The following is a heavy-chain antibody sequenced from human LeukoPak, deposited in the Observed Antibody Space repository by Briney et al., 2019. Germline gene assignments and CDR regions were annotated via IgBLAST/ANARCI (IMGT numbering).Heavy chain of an antibody. CDR1: GFTFSNYW. Sequence: GGSLRLSCTASGFTFSNYWMSWVRQTSEKGLEWLANIKQDGSEEVYVDSVKGRFTVSRDNAQSSLYLEMTRLRAEDTAVYYCARDPYSSSWSYGMRVWGQGTTVTVSS. CDR2: IKQDGSEE. V-gene: IGHV3-7*05. D-gene: IGHD6-13*01. CDR3: ARDPYSSSWSYGMRV. J-gene: IGHJ6*02.